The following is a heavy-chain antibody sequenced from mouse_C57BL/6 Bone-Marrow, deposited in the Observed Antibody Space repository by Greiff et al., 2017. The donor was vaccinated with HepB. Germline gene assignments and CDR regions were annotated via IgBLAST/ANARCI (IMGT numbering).Heavy chain of an antibody. CDR2: ISDGGSYT. Sequence: EVKLVESGGGLVKPGGSLKLSCAASGFTFSSYAMSWVRQTPKKRLEWVATISDGGSYTYYPDNVKGRFTISRDNAKNNLYLQMSHLKSEDTAMYYCARDPKNWGQGTLVTVSA. J-gene: IGHJ3*01. V-gene: IGHV5-4*01. CDR3: ARDPKN. CDR1: GFTFSSYA.